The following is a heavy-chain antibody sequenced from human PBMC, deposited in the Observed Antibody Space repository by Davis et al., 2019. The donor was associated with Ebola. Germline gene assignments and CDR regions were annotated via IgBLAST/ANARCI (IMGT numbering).Heavy chain of an antibody. Sequence: ASVKVSCKASGYTFTGYHMHWVRQAPGQGLEWMGWINPNSGGTNYAQKFQGWVTMTRDTSISTAYMELSRLRSDDTAVYYCARGSSDYGDYIYYYYGMDVWGQGTTVTVSS. D-gene: IGHD4-17*01. V-gene: IGHV1-2*04. J-gene: IGHJ6*02. CDR3: ARGSSDYGDYIYYYYGMDV. CDR1: GYTFTGYH. CDR2: INPNSGGT.